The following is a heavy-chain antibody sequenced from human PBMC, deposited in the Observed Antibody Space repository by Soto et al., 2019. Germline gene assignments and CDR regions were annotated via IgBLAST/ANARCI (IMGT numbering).Heavy chain of an antibody. J-gene: IGHJ5*02. CDR2: FDPEDGET. Sequence: ASVKVSCKVSGSTLPELSMHWVRPAPGKGLEWMGGFDPEDGETIYAQKFQGRVTMTEDTSTDTAYMELSSLRSEDTAVYYCATATPIGYCTNGVCYPWFDPWGQGTLVTVSS. D-gene: IGHD2-8*01. V-gene: IGHV1-24*01. CDR3: ATATPIGYCTNGVCYPWFDP. CDR1: GSTLPELS.